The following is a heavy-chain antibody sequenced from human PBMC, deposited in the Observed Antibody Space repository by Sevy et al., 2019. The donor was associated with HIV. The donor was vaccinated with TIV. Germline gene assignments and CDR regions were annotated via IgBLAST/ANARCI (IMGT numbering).Heavy chain of an antibody. V-gene: IGHV4-59*01. D-gene: IGHD2-2*02. Sequence: SETLSLTCTVSGGSISSYYWSWIRQPPGKGLEWIGYIYYSGSTNYNPSLKSRVTISVDTSKNRFSLKLSSVTAADTAVYYCARGPHANLGYCSSTSCYTYYYYMDVWGKGTTVTVSS. CDR3: ARGPHANLGYCSSTSCYTYYYYMDV. CDR2: IYYSGST. J-gene: IGHJ6*03. CDR1: GGSISSYY.